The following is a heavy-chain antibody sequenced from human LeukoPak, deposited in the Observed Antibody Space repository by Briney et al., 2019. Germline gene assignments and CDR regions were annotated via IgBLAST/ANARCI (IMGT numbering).Heavy chain of an antibody. CDR3: ARKGGDTAMGNYYYYGMDV. D-gene: IGHD5-18*01. J-gene: IGHJ6*02. CDR1: GFTFSGYE. CDR2: ISSSGSTI. Sequence: PGGSLRLSCAASGFTFSGYEMNWVRQAPGKGLEWVSYISSSGSTIYYADSVKGRFTISRDNAKNSLYLQMNSLRAEDTAVYYCARKGGDTAMGNYYYYGMDVWGQGTTVTVSS. V-gene: IGHV3-48*03.